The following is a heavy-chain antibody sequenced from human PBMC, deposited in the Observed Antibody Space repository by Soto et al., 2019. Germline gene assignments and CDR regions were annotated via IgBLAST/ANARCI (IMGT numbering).Heavy chain of an antibody. V-gene: IGHV3-74*01. Sequence: EVQLVESGGGLVQPGESLRLSCAASGFTFSYYWMHWVRQAPGKGLVWVSRIHSDGSSTTYADSVKGRFSISRDSARNTVYLQMNSLRAEDTAVYYCARGDRGAFDLWGQGTVLTVSS. J-gene: IGHJ3*01. CDR3: ARGDRGAFDL. CDR2: IHSDGSST. CDR1: GFTFSYYW. D-gene: IGHD1-26*01.